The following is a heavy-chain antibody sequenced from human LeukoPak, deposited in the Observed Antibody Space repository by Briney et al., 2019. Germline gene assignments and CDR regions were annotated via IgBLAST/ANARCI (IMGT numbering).Heavy chain of an antibody. V-gene: IGHV3-74*01. CDR3: AREGAYSSGWGYIDN. Sequence: GGSLRLSCAASGFTVSSNYMSWVRQAPGKGLVWVSRINTEGSSTSYADSVKGRFTISRDNAKNTLYLQMNSLRAEDTAVYYCAREGAYSSGWGYIDNWGQGTLVTVSS. CDR2: INTEGSST. D-gene: IGHD6-19*01. CDR1: GFTVSSNY. J-gene: IGHJ4*02.